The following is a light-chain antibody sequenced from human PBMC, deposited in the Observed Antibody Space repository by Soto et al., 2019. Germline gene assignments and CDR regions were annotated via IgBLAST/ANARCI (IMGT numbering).Light chain of an antibody. CDR2: GAS. CDR1: QSVDSN. V-gene: IGKV3D-15*01. Sequence: DIVLTQSPGTLSLSPGERATLSCRASQSVDSNLAWYQRKPGQAPRLLIFGASTRATGIPARFSGSGSGTDFTLTISSLQSEDFGVYFCQQSGNSPLTFGQGTRLEIK. J-gene: IGKJ5*01. CDR3: QQSGNSPLT.